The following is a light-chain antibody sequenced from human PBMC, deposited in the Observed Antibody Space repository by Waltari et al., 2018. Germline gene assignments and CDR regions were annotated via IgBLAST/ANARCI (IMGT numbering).Light chain of an antibody. J-gene: IGKJ1*01. CDR1: QSISIW. CDR3: QQGYMTPRT. CDR2: KAS. V-gene: IGKV1-5*03. Sequence: DIQMTQSPSTLSASVGDRVTITCRASQSISIWLAWYQQKPGKAPKLLIYKASDLETGVPSRFSGSGSGTDFTLSISSLQPEDFAIYFCQQGYMTPRTFGQGTKVEIK.